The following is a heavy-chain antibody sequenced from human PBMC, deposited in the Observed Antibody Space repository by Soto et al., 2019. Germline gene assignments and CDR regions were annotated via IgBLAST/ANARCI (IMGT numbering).Heavy chain of an antibody. CDR3: ARDEPHNDFWRRGLDV. CDR2: ISSDGRSI. V-gene: IGHV3-74*01. CDR1: GFTVSSYW. Sequence: PGGSLRLSCAASGFTVSSYWMQWVRQAPGKGLEWVSRISSDGRSINYVDSVKGRFTISRDIAKNTLYLQMNSLRAEDTGVYFCARDEPHNDFWRRGLDVWGQGTTVTVSS. D-gene: IGHD3-3*01. J-gene: IGHJ6*02.